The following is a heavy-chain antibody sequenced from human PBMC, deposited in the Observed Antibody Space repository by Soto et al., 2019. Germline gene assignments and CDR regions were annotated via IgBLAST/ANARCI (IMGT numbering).Heavy chain of an antibody. J-gene: IGHJ4*02. Sequence: GGSLRLSCAASGFTFSSYSMNWVRQAPGKGLEWVSSISSSSSYIYYADSVKGRFTISRDKAKNSLYLKMNSLRAEDTAVYYCARVRGGDFFFDYWGQGTLVTVSS. V-gene: IGHV3-21*01. CDR3: ARVRGGDFFFDY. CDR2: ISSSSSYI. CDR1: GFTFSSYS. D-gene: IGHD2-21*02.